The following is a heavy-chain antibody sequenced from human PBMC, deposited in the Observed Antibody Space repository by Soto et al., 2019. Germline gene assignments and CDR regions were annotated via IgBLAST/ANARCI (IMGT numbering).Heavy chain of an antibody. CDR3: ASWGTCSGSTSCGTAG. CDR2: IYYSGST. Sequence: SETLSLTYTVSVGSMSSSSYYWGWIRQPPGKGLEWIGSIYYSGSTYYNPSLKSRVTISVDTSKKQFSLKLSSVIAADTAVYYCASWGTCSGSTSCGTAGWGQGTTV. V-gene: IGHV4-39*01. CDR1: VGSMSSSSYY. D-gene: IGHD3-10*02. J-gene: IGHJ6*02.